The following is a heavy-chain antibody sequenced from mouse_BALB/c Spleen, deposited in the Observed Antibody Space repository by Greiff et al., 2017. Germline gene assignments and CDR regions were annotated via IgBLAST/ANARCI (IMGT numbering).Heavy chain of an antibody. V-gene: IGHV1-4*01. D-gene: IGHD6-1*01. CDR1: GYTFTSYT. CDR2: INPSSGYT. Sequence: VKPMESGAELARPGASVKMSCKASGYTFTSYTMHWVKQRPGQGLEWIGYINPSSGYTNYNQKFKDKATLTADKSSSTAYMQLSSLTSEDSAVYYCASASPFDYWGQGTTLTVSS. CDR3: ASASPFDY. J-gene: IGHJ2*01.